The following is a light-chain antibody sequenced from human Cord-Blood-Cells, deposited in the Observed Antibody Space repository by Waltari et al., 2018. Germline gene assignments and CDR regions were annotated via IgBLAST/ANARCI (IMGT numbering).Light chain of an antibody. J-gene: IGKJ4*01. V-gene: IGKV4-1*01. CDR2: WAS. CDR3: QQYYSTPLT. Sequence: DIVMTQSPDSLAASLGERATINCKSSQRVLYSSNNKNYLAWYQQKPGQPPKLLIYWASTRESGVPDRFSGSGSGTDFTLTISSLQAEDVAVYYCQQYYSTPLTFGGGTKVEIK. CDR1: QRVLYSSNNKNY.